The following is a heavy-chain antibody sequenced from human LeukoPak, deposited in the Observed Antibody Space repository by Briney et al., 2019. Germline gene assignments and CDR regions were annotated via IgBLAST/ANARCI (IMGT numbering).Heavy chain of an antibody. Sequence: GASVKVSCKASGYTFTSYGISWVRQAPGQGLEWMGWISAYNGNTNYAQKLQGRVTMTTDTSTSTAYMELRSLRSDDTAVYYCARDVPDDFWSGYYSPNYFDYWGQGTLVTVSS. CDR2: ISAYNGNT. CDR3: ARDVPDDFWSGYYSPNYFDY. D-gene: IGHD3-3*01. V-gene: IGHV1-18*01. CDR1: GYTFTSYG. J-gene: IGHJ4*02.